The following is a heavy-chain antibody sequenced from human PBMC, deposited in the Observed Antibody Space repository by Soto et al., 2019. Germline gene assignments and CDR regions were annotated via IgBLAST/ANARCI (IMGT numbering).Heavy chain of an antibody. CDR1: GGSIMSYY. V-gene: IGHV4-59*12. CDR2: IYYSGST. D-gene: IGHD1-1*01. CDR3: ARDPGGGYYYYGMDV. Sequence: SETLSLTFTVSGGSIMSYYWSWIRQPPGKGLEWIGYIYYSGSTNYNPSLKSRVTMSVDTSKNQFSLKLSSVTAADTAVYYCARDPGGGYYYYGMDVWGQGTTVTVSS. J-gene: IGHJ6*02.